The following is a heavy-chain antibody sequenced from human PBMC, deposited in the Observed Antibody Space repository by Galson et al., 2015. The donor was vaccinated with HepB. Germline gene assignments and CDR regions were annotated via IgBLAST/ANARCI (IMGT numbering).Heavy chain of an antibody. Sequence: PAPEKHTQTLTLTCTFSGFSHSTGGMCMSWIRQPPGKDLECLLRFDWDDVKSYSPSLKTRLNISKDTSKNQVVLTMTKMDPADTATNYCARTFHNSSGSAHDSWGQGTLVTVSS. D-gene: IGHD3-22*01. J-gene: IGHJ4*02. CDR3: ARTFHNSSGSAHDS. CDR1: GFSHSTGGMC. CDR2: FDWDDVK. V-gene: IGHV2-70*11.